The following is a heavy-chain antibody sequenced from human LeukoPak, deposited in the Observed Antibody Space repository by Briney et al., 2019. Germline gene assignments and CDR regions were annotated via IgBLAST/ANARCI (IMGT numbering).Heavy chain of an antibody. CDR3: ARNSGYDTFDY. V-gene: IGHV3-21*01. D-gene: IGHD5-12*01. Sequence: GGSLRLSCAASGFTFSNAWMSWVRQAPGKGLEWVSSISDGSHDIYYADSVKGRFTISRDNARNSLYLQMNSLRAEDTAVYFCARNSGYDTFDYWGQGTLVTVSS. J-gene: IGHJ4*02. CDR2: ISDGSHDI. CDR1: GFTFSNAW.